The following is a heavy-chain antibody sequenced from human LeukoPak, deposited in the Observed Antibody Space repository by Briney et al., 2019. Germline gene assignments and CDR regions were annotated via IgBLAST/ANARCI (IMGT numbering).Heavy chain of an antibody. CDR2: IYYSGST. V-gene: IGHV4-59*01. Sequence: SETLSLTCTVSGGSISSYYWSWIRQPPGKGLEWIGYIYYSGSTNYNPSLKSRVTISVDTSKNQFSLKLSSATAADTAVYYCARASDTAMVIDYWGQGTLVTVSS. CDR1: GGSISSYY. D-gene: IGHD5-18*01. CDR3: ARASDTAMVIDY. J-gene: IGHJ4*02.